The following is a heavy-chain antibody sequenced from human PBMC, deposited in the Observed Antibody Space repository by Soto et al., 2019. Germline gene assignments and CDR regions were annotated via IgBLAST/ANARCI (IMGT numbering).Heavy chain of an antibody. CDR2: ISGSGGST. Sequence: GGSLRLSCAASGFTFSSYAMSWVRQAPGKGLEWVSAISGSGGSTYYADSVKGRFTISRDKSKNTLYLQMNSLRAEDTAVYYCAKDSYGTLGSDAFDIWGQGTMVTVSS. J-gene: IGHJ3*02. CDR1: GFTFSSYA. D-gene: IGHD3-16*01. CDR3: AKDSYGTLGSDAFDI. V-gene: IGHV3-23*01.